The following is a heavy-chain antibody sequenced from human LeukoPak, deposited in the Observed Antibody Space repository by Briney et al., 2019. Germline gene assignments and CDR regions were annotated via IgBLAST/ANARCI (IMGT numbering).Heavy chain of an antibody. D-gene: IGHD3-10*01. J-gene: IGHJ4*02. V-gene: IGHV4-38-2*02. Sequence: SETLSLTCTVSGYSISSGYYWGWIRQPPGKGLEWIGSIYHSGSTYYNPSLKSRVTISVDTSKNQFSLKLSSVTAADTAVYYCARDPMVRGEVSGEYFDYWGQGTLVTVSS. CDR3: ARDPMVRGEVSGEYFDY. CDR1: GYSISSGYY. CDR2: IYHSGST.